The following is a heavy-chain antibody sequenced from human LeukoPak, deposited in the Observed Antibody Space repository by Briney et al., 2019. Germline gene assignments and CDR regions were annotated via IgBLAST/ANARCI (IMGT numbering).Heavy chain of an antibody. V-gene: IGHV1-45*02. CDR1: GYTFTYRY. D-gene: IGHD2-15*01. CDR3: ARCSGGSCYQGFDY. CDR2: ITPFNGNT. J-gene: IGHJ4*02. Sequence: ASVKVSCKASGYTFTYRYLHWVRQAPGQALEWMGWITPFNGNTNYAQKFQDRVTITRDTSASTAYMELSSLRSEDTAVYYCARCSGGSCYQGFDYWGQGTLVTVSS.